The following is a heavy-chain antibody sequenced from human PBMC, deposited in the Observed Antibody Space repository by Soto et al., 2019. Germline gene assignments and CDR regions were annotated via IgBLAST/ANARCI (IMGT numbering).Heavy chain of an antibody. V-gene: IGHV1-69*13. J-gene: IGHJ5*02. CDR3: AKELYYYDSSTFDP. CDR1: GGTFSSYA. Sequence: GASVKVSCKASGGTFSSYAISWVRQAPGQGLEWMGGIIPIFGTANYAQKFQGRVTITADESTSTAYMELSSLRSEDTAVYYCAKELYYYDSSTFDPWGQGTLVTVSS. CDR2: IIPIFGTA. D-gene: IGHD3-22*01.